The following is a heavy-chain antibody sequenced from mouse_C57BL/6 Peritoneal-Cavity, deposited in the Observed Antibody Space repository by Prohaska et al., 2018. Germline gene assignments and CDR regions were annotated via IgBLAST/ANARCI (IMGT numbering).Heavy chain of an antibody. V-gene: IGHV1-76*01. CDR3: ARSDYYGSSFDY. J-gene: IGHJ2*01. D-gene: IGHD1-1*01. CDR2: PGSGNT. Sequence: PGSGNTYYNEKFKGKATLTAEKSSSTAYMQLSSLTSEDSAVYFCARSDYYGSSFDYWGQGTTLTVSS.